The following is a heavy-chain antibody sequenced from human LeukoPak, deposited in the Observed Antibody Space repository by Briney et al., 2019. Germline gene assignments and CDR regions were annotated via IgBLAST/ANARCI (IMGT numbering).Heavy chain of an antibody. CDR1: GFTFSSYA. CDR2: ISGSGGST. J-gene: IGHJ3*02. CDR3: ARVRKFWSGYCNAFDI. Sequence: PGGSLRLSCAASGFTFSSYAMSWVRQAPGQGLEWVSAISGSGGSTYDADSVKGRFTISRDNAKNTLYLQMNSLRAEDTAVYYCARVRKFWSGYCNAFDIWGQGTMVTVSS. D-gene: IGHD3-3*01. V-gene: IGHV3-23*01.